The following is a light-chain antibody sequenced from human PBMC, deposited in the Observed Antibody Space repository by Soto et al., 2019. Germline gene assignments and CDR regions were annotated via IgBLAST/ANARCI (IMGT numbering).Light chain of an antibody. J-gene: IGLJ1*01. CDR1: SSDVGAYNY. Sequence: ALTQPASVSVSPGQSITISCTGTSSDVGAYNYVSWYQQHPGKAPKPMIYEVSNRPSGVSNRFSCSKSGNTASLTISGLQAEDEADYYGSSYTSSSTLYVFGTGTKVTVL. CDR2: EVS. V-gene: IGLV2-14*01. CDR3: SSYTSSSTLYV.